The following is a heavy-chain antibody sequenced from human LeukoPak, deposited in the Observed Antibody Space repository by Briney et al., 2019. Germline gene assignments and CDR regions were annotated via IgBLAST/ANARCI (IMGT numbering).Heavy chain of an antibody. V-gene: IGHV4-34*01. CDR3: AREWYDYSNYYFDY. CDR2: INHSGST. D-gene: IGHD4-11*01. J-gene: IGHJ4*02. Sequence: SETLSLTCAVYGGSFSGYYWSWIRQPPGKGLEWIGEINHSGSTNYNPSLKSRVTISVDTSKNQFSLKLSSVTAADTAVYYCAREWYDYSNYYFDYWGQGTLVTVSS. CDR1: GGSFSGYY.